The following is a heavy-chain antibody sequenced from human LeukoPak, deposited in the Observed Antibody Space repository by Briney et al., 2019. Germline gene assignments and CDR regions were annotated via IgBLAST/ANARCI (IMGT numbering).Heavy chain of an antibody. Sequence: GGSLRRSCAASGFTFDDYAMHWVRQAPGKGLEWVSLISWDGGSTYYADSVKGRFTNSRDNSKNSLYLQMNSLRAEDTALYYCAKGVIRYSGSYQVDYWGQGTLVTVSS. J-gene: IGHJ4*02. CDR3: AKGVIRYSGSYQVDY. CDR2: ISWDGGST. V-gene: IGHV3-43D*03. CDR1: GFTFDDYA. D-gene: IGHD1-26*01.